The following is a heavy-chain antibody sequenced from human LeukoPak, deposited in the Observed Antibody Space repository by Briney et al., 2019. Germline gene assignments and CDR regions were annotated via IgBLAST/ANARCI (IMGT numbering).Heavy chain of an antibody. D-gene: IGHD1-26*01. J-gene: IGHJ4*02. CDR2: MNPNSGNT. CDR1: GYTFTSYD. Sequence: GASVKVSCKASGYTFTSYDINWVRQATGHGLEWMGWMNPNSGNTGYAQKFQGRVTITRNTSISTAYMELSSLRSEDTAVYYCARGVGVTRSFDYWGQGTLVTVSS. V-gene: IGHV1-8*03. CDR3: ARGVGVTRSFDY.